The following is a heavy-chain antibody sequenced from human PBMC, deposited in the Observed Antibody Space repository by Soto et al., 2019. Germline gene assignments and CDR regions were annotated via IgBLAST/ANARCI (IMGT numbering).Heavy chain of an antibody. CDR3: AKDDDYGGHSADY. D-gene: IGHD4-17*01. V-gene: IGHV3-23*01. CDR2: ISGSGGST. J-gene: IGHJ4*02. Sequence: EVQLLESGGGLVQPGGSLRLSCAASGFTFSSYAMSWVRQAPGKGLEWVSAISGSGGSTYYADSVKGRFTISRDNSKNTLYLQMDSLRAEDTAVYYCAKDDDYGGHSADYWGQGTLVTVSS. CDR1: GFTFSSYA.